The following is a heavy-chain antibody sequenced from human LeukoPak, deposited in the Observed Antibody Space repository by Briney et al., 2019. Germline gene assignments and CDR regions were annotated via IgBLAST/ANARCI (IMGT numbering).Heavy chain of an antibody. CDR2: ISYDGSNK. V-gene: IGHV3-30*19. D-gene: IGHD4-17*01. CDR1: GFTFSSYS. J-gene: IGHJ4*02. CDR3: ARGISTVFDY. Sequence: GGSLRLSCAASGFTFSSYSMHWVRQAPGKGLEWVAVISYDGSNKYYADSVKGRFTISRDNSKNTLYLQMNSLRAEDTAEYYCARGISTVFDYWGQGTLVTVSS.